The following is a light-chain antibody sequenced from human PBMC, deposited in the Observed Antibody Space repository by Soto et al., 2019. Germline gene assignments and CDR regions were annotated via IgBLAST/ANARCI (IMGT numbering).Light chain of an antibody. CDR1: QSVSSN. V-gene: IGKV3-15*01. CDR3: QQYNNWPLT. CDR2: GAS. J-gene: IGKJ4*01. Sequence: EIVMTQSPATLSVSPGERATLSCRASQSVSSNLAWYQQKPGQAPRLLIYGASTRATGIPARFSGSGSGTEFTLTISLQSADFAVYYCQQYNNWPLTFGGGTKVEIK.